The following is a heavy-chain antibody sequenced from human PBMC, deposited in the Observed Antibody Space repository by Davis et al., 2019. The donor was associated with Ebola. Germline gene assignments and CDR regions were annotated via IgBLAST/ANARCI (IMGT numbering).Heavy chain of an antibody. CDR2: INPNSGGT. CDR3: ARGVLWFGELTNWFDP. J-gene: IGHJ5*02. D-gene: IGHD3-10*01. CDR1: GYTFTGYY. Sequence: ASVKVSCKASGYTFTGYYMHWVRQAPGQGLEWMGRINPNSGGTNYAQKFQGRVTMTRDTSISTAYMELSSLRSEDTAVYYCARGVLWFGELTNWFDPWGQGTLVTVSS. V-gene: IGHV1-2*06.